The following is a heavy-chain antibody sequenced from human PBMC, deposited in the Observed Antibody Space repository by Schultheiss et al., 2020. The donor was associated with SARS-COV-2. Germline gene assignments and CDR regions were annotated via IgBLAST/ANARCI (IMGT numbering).Heavy chain of an antibody. V-gene: IGHV3-49*04. Sequence: GGSLRLSCTASGFTFGDYAMSWVRQAPGKGLEWVGFIRSKAYGGTTEYAASVKGRFTISRDNAKNSLYLQMNSLRAEDTAVYYCARDWETDYYDSSGFDYWGQGTLVTVSS. J-gene: IGHJ4*02. CDR3: ARDWETDYYDSSGFDY. CDR2: IRSKAYGGTT. CDR1: GFTFGDYA. D-gene: IGHD3-22*01.